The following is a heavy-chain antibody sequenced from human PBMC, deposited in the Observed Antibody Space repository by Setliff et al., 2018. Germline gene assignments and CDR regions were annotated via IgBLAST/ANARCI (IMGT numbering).Heavy chain of an antibody. J-gene: IGHJ4*02. Sequence: PGGSLRLSCAASGFTFRSYSMTWVRQAPGKGLEWVSGISSSGSYTYYAGSVKGRFTISRDNANNSVFLQMDTLRPEDTAVYYCAKIWGAYCTGNRCHSDPPHWDNWGQGTLVTVSS. CDR1: GFTFRSYS. CDR3: AKIWGAYCTGNRCHSDPPHWDN. V-gene: IGHV3-21*06. CDR2: ISSSGSYT. D-gene: IGHD2-15*01.